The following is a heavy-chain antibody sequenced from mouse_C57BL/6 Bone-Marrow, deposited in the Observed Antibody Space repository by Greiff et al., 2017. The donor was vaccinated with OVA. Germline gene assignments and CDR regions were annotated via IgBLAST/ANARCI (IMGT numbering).Heavy chain of an antibody. CDR3: AREDYYGRAWFAY. D-gene: IGHD1-1*01. CDR2: INPNNGGT. Sequence: SGPELVKPGASVKIPCKASGYTFTDYNMDWVKQSHGKSLEWIGDINPNNGGTIYNQKFKGKATLTVDKSSSTAYMELRSLTSEDTAVYYCAREDYYGRAWFAYWGQGTLVTVSA. J-gene: IGHJ3*01. V-gene: IGHV1-18*01. CDR1: GYTFTDYN.